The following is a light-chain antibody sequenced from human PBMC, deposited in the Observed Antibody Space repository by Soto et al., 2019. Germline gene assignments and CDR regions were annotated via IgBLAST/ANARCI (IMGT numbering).Light chain of an antibody. CDR1: QGISNY. CDR2: AAS. Sequence: DIQITQSPSSLSASVVDRVTITCRASQGISNYLAWYQQKPGKVPKLLIYAASTLQSGVPSRFSGSGSGTDFTLTISSLQPEDVATYYCQKYNSGLGTFGQGTKVDIK. J-gene: IGKJ1*01. CDR3: QKYNSGLGT. V-gene: IGKV1-27*01.